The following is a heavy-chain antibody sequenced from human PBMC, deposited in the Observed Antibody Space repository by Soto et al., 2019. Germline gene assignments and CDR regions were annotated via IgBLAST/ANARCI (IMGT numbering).Heavy chain of an antibody. CDR3: AKDTIFGVGTATYGMDV. V-gene: IGHV3-74*01. Sequence: GGSLRLSCAASGFTFSSYWMHWVRQAPGKGLVWVSRINSDGSSTSYADSVKGRFTISRDNAKNTLYLQMNSLRAEDTAVYYCAKDTIFGVGTATYGMDVWGQGTTVTVSS. CDR1: GFTFSSYW. J-gene: IGHJ6*02. D-gene: IGHD3-3*01. CDR2: INSDGSST.